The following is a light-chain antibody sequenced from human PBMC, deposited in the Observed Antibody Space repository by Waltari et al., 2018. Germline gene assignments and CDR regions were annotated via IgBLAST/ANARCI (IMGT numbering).Light chain of an antibody. Sequence: QSVLTQPPSVSGAPGQRVTISCTGSSSNIGAGYDVNWYQQLPGTAPKVLIYGDSNRPSGVPDRISGSKSGTSASLVITGLQTEDEADYYCQSYDSNLSGYVFGTGTKVTVL. J-gene: IGLJ1*01. CDR1: SSNIGAGYD. CDR3: QSYDSNLSGYV. V-gene: IGLV1-40*01. CDR2: GDS.